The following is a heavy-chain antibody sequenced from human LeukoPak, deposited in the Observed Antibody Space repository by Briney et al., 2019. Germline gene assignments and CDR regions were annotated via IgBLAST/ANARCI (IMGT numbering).Heavy chain of an antibody. CDR3: AKAAYCSGGSCYSENYYYGMDV. D-gene: IGHD2-15*01. CDR1: GFTFSSYG. V-gene: IGHV3-30*18. J-gene: IGHJ6*02. CDR2: ISYDGSNK. Sequence: GGSLRLSCAASGFTFSSYGMHWVRQAPGKGLEWVAVISYDGSNKYYADSVKGRFTISRDNSKNTLYLQMNSLRAEDTAVYYCAKAAYCSGGSCYSENYYYGMDVWGQGTTVTVSS.